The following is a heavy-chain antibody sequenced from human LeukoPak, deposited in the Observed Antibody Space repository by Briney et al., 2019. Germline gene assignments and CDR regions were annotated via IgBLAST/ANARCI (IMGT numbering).Heavy chain of an antibody. Sequence: SQTLSLTCAVSGGSISSGGYSWSWIRQPPGKGLEWIGYIYHSGSTYYNPSLKSRVTISVDRSKNQFSLKLSSVTAADTAVYYCARAADTYYCDYWGQGTLATVSS. CDR2: IYHSGST. D-gene: IGHD5-18*01. V-gene: IGHV4-30-2*01. CDR1: GGSISSGGYS. CDR3: ARAADTYYCDY. J-gene: IGHJ4*02.